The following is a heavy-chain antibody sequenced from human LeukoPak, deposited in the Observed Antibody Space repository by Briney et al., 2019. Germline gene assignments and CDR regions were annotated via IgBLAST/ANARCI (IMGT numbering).Heavy chain of an antibody. D-gene: IGHD3-3*01. CDR1: GFTFSSYS. J-gene: IGHJ4*02. V-gene: IGHV3-48*04. Sequence: GGSLRLSCAASGFTFSSYSMNWVRQAPGKGLEWVLYISSSSSTIYYADSVKGRFTISRDNAKNSLYLQMNSLRAEDTAVYYCARGVYYDFWSGYSPWDYFDYWGQGTLVTVSS. CDR2: ISSSSSTI. CDR3: ARGVYYDFWSGYSPWDYFDY.